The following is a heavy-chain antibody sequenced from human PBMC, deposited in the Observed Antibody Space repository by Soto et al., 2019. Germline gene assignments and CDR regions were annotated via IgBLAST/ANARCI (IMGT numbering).Heavy chain of an antibody. CDR1: GFSLSTSGMC. V-gene: IGHV2-70*01. Sequence: SGPTLVNPTHTLTLTCTFSGFSLSTSGMCVSWIRQPPGKALEWLALIDWDDDKYYSTSLKTRLTISKDTSKNQVVLTMTNMDPVDTATYYCARTIQLWSSYYFDYWGQGTLVTVSS. CDR3: ARTIQLWSSYYFDY. J-gene: IGHJ4*02. D-gene: IGHD5-18*01. CDR2: IDWDDDK.